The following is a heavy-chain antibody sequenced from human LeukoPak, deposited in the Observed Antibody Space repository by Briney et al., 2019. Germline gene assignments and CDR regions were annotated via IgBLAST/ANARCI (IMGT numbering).Heavy chain of an antibody. D-gene: IGHD5-12*01. CDR1: GFTFSSYA. V-gene: IGHV3-30-3*01. CDR2: ILYDGSNK. CDR3: ARDQNSGYDLEAFDI. Sequence: GRSLRLSCAASGFTFSSYAMHWVRQAPGKGLEWVAIILYDGSNKYYADSVKGRFTISRDNSKNTLYLQMNSLRAEDTAVYYCARDQNSGYDLEAFDIWGQGTMVTVSS. J-gene: IGHJ3*02.